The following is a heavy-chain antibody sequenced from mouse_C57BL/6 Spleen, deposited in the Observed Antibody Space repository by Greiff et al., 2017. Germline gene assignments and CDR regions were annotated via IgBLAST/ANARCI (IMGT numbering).Heavy chain of an antibody. Sequence: QVQLQQPGAELVKPGASVKLSCKASGYTFTSYWMQWVKQRPGQGLEWIGEIDPSASYTNYNQKFKGKATLTVDTSSSTAYMQLSSLTSEDSAVYYCARSGDTSEGFAYWGQGTLVTVSA. CDR1: GYTFTSYW. D-gene: IGHD3-1*01. CDR2: IDPSASYT. V-gene: IGHV1-50*01. J-gene: IGHJ3*01. CDR3: ARSGDTSEGFAY.